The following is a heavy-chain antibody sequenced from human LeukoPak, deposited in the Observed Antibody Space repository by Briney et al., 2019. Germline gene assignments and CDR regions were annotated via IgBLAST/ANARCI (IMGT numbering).Heavy chain of an antibody. CDR3: ARVGYSGWNLEY. CDR2: ISSSSSYI. Sequence: GGSLRLSCAASGFTFSSYSMNWVRQAPGEGLEWVSSISSSSSYIYYADSVKGRFTISRDNAKNSLYVQMNSLREEDTAVYYCARVGYSGWNLEYWGQGTLVTVSS. CDR1: GFTFSSYS. J-gene: IGHJ4*02. D-gene: IGHD5-12*01. V-gene: IGHV3-21*01.